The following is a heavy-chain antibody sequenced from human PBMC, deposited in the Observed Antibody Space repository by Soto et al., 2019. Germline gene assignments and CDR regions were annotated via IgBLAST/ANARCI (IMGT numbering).Heavy chain of an antibody. Sequence: ASVKVYCKASGYTFTSYGISWVRQAPGQGLEWMGWISAYNGNTNYAQKLQGRVTMTTDTSTSTAYMELRSLRSDDTAVYYCAREMAAAGSRWFDPWGQGTLVTVSS. V-gene: IGHV1-18*01. J-gene: IGHJ5*02. CDR2: ISAYNGNT. CDR3: AREMAAAGSRWFDP. CDR1: GYTFTSYG. D-gene: IGHD6-13*01.